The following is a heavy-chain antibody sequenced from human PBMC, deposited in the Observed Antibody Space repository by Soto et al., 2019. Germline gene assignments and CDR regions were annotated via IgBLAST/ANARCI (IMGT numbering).Heavy chain of an antibody. V-gene: IGHV4-39*07. J-gene: IGHJ4*02. CDR1: GGSISSYYYY. Sequence: SETLSLTCSVSGGSISSYYYYWGWIRKPPGKGLEWIGSLLHSGSTYYNPSLKSRVTISVDTSKNQFSLKLSSVTAADTAVYYCARGRTNYYDSSGYYYDYWGQGTLVTVSS. CDR3: ARGRTNYYDSSGYYYDY. CDR2: LLHSGST. D-gene: IGHD3-22*01.